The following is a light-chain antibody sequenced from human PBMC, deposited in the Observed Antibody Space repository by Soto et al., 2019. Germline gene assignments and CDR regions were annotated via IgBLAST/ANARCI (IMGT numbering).Light chain of an antibody. Sequence: QSALTQPPSASGSPGQSVTISCTGTSSDVGGYKYVSWYQQHPGKAPKLLIYEATQRPSGVPDRFSGSKSDNTASLTVSGLQAEDEADYYCSSYADSNNLLFGGGTKVTVL. CDR2: EAT. CDR3: SSYADSNNLL. CDR1: SSDVGGYKY. V-gene: IGLV2-8*01. J-gene: IGLJ3*02.